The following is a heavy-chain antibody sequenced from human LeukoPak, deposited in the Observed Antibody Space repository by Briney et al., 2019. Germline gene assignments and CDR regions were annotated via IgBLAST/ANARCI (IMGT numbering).Heavy chain of an antibody. Sequence: ASVMVSCKASGGTFSSYAISWVRQAPGQGLEWMGWISAYNGNTNYAQKLQGRVTMTTDTSTSTAYMELRSLRSDDTAVYYCARGLGSYDFWSGYFDIWGQGTMVTVSS. CDR1: GGTFSSYA. J-gene: IGHJ3*02. D-gene: IGHD3-3*01. CDR3: ARGLGSYDFWSGYFDI. CDR2: ISAYNGNT. V-gene: IGHV1-18*01.